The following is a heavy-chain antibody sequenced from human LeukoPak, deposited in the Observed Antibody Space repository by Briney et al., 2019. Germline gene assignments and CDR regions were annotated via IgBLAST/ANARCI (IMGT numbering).Heavy chain of an antibody. J-gene: IGHJ4*02. V-gene: IGHV4-34*01. CDR3: ASDYDHEDY. CDR2: INHSGST. Sequence: PGGSLRLSCAASGFTFSNYWMSWVRQPPGKGLEWIGEINHSGSTNYNPSLKSRVTISVDTSKNQFSLKLSSVTAADTAVYYCASDYDHEDYWGQGTLVTVSS. CDR1: GFTFSNYW. D-gene: IGHD3-22*01.